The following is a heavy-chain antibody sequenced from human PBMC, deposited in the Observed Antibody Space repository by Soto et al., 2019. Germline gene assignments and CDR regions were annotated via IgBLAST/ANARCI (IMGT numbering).Heavy chain of an antibody. CDR3: ARGGGVGYIY. CDR1: GGSFSGYY. J-gene: IGHJ4*02. Sequence: QVQLQQWGAGLLKPSETLSLTCAVYGGSFSGYYWSWIRQPPGKGLEWIGEIHHSGSTNYNPSLTSRVIISVDTSKNQFSLKLRSVTAADTAVYYCARGGGVGYIYWGQGTLVTVSS. CDR2: IHHSGST. D-gene: IGHD5-12*01. V-gene: IGHV4-34*01.